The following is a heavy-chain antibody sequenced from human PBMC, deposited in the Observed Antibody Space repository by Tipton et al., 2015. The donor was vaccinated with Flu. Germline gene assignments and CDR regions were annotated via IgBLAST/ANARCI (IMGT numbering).Heavy chain of an antibody. CDR1: DGSITSSSHY. V-gene: IGHV4-39*06. CDR3: AKVLFGWVES. J-gene: IGHJ5*01. D-gene: IGHD3-16*01. Sequence: TLSLTCSVSDGSITSSSHYWGWIHQSPGRGLEWVGSIYYTGYPYYNPSLKSRLAMSIDTSRRVFTLRLSSMTAADTAVYYCAKVLFGWVESWAQGTLVTV. CDR2: IYYTGYP.